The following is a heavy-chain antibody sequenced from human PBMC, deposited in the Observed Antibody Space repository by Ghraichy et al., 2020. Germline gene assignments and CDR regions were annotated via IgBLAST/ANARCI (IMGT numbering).Heavy chain of an antibody. Sequence: SQTLSLTCTVSGGSISSYYWSWIRQPAGKGLEWIGRIYTSGSTNYNPSLKSRVTMSVDTSKNQFSLKLSSVTAADTAVYYCVTSRWFGIYPDFWGQGTLVTVSS. D-gene: IGHD3-10*01. CDR3: VTSRWFGIYPDF. V-gene: IGHV4-4*07. CDR1: GGSISSYY. J-gene: IGHJ4*02. CDR2: IYTSGST.